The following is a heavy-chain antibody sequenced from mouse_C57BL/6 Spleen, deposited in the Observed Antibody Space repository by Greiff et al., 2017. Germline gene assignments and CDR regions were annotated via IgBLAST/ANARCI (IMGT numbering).Heavy chain of an antibody. CDR2: INYDGSST. Sequence: EVKLMESEGGLVQPGSSMKLSCTASGFTFSDYYMAWVRQVPEKGLEWVANINYDGSSTYYLDSLKSRFIISRDNAKNILYLQMSSLKSEDTATYYCARVYYYGSSPWFAYWGQGTLVTVSA. CDR3: ARVYYYGSSPWFAY. V-gene: IGHV5-16*01. CDR1: GFTFSDYY. D-gene: IGHD1-1*01. J-gene: IGHJ3*01.